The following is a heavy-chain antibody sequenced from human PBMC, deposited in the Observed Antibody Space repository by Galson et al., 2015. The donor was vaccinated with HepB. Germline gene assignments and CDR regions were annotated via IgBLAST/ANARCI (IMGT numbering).Heavy chain of an antibody. CDR3: ARDYSSSWLNWFDP. D-gene: IGHD6-13*01. Sequence: SLRLSCAASGFTFSSYAMHWVRQAPGKGLEWVAVISYDGSNKYYADSVKGRFTISRDNSKNTLYLQMNSLRAEDTAVYYCARDYSSSWLNWFDPWGQGTLVTVSS. J-gene: IGHJ5*02. V-gene: IGHV3-30-3*01. CDR1: GFTFSSYA. CDR2: ISYDGSNK.